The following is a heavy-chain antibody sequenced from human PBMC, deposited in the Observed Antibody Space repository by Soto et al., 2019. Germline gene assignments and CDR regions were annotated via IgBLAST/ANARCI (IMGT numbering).Heavy chain of an antibody. Sequence: QITLKESGPPLVKPTQTLTLTCSFSGFSLTTDGEGVGWVRQTPGGALEWLALIYWDDDERYSPSLKTRLTITNDTTKNQVVLIMTNMAPMDTATYYCAHSRNLITEDAQVGDFDSWGQGTLVTVSS. CDR3: AHSRNLITEDAQVGDFDS. CDR1: GFSLTTDGEG. D-gene: IGHD3-10*01. CDR2: IYWDDDE. V-gene: IGHV2-5*02. J-gene: IGHJ4*02.